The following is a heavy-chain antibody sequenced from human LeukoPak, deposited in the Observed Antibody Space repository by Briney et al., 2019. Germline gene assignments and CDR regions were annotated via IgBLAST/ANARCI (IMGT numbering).Heavy chain of an antibody. CDR1: GFTDSSSY. CDR2: IYSAGST. J-gene: IGHJ4*02. Sequence: PRGSLRLSCAASGFTDSSSYMSWVRQAPGKGLEWVSLIYSAGSTYYADSVKGRFTISRDNSKNTLYLQMNSLRAEDTAVYYCARKTPRFGDYDYWGQGTLVTVSS. V-gene: IGHV3-66*01. CDR3: ARKTPRFGDYDY. D-gene: IGHD2-15*01.